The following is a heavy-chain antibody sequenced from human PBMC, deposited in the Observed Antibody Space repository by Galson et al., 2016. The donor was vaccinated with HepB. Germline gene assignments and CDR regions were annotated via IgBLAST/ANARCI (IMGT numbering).Heavy chain of an antibody. CDR2: IIPMFGIT. V-gene: IGHV1-69*04. J-gene: IGHJ6*02. Sequence: SVKVSCKASGGTSRTFGISWVRQAPGQGLEWMGRIIPMFGITKYARRFQGRVTMTADKSTSTAYMELSSLRSEETAIYYCARVPWVGELESIGINGMDVWGRGTMVTVSS. D-gene: IGHD3-10*01. CDR1: GGTSRTFG. CDR3: ARVPWVGELESIGINGMDV.